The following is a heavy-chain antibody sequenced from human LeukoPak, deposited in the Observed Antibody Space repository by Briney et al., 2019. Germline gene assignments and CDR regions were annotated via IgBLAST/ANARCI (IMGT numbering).Heavy chain of an antibody. J-gene: IGHJ4*02. Sequence: ASVKVSCKAFGGSFSSEAISWVRQAPGQGLEWMGGIIPIFGTPNYAQKFQGRLTITTDKSTSTAYMEVSSLRSEDTAVYYCGKKAGDGGRNSCYSIDYWGQETLVTVSS. D-gene: IGHD2-15*01. CDR2: IIPIFGTP. CDR3: GKKAGDGGRNSCYSIDY. CDR1: GGSFSSEA. V-gene: IGHV1-69*05.